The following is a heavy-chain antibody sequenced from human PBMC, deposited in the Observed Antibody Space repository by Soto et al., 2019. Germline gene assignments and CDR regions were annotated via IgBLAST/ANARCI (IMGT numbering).Heavy chain of an antibody. CDR2: ISAYNGNT. Sequence: ASVKVSCKASGYTFTSYGISWVRQAPGQGLEWMGWISAYNGNTNYAQKLQGRVTMTTDTSTSTAYMELRSLRSDDTAVYYCARSSVAGMEGNWFDPWGQGTRVTVSS. D-gene: IGHD6-13*01. CDR3: ARSSVAGMEGNWFDP. CDR1: GYTFTSYG. J-gene: IGHJ5*02. V-gene: IGHV1-18*01.